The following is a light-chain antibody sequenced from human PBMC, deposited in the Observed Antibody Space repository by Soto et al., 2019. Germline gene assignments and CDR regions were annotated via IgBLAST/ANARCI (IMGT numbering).Light chain of an antibody. Sequence: DIQIPPSPSSLSASVGDGVSITCRASQSISSYLNWYQQKPGKAPKLLIYAASSLQSGDPSRFSGSGSGTDFTPTISSLQPEHFATYYCQQSYSTPHTVGQGTKVDIK. CDR2: AAS. CDR1: QSISSY. J-gene: IGKJ1*01. CDR3: QQSYSTPHT. V-gene: IGKV1-39*01.